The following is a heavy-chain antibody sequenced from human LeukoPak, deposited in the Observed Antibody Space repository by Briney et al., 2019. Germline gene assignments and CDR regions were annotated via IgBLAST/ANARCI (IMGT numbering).Heavy chain of an antibody. J-gene: IGHJ6*04. CDR2: INNDGSST. V-gene: IGHV3-74*01. CDR1: GLTISDYW. CDR3: ARRSLYDILTGSMDV. Sequence: GGSLRLSCVASGLTISDYWMHWVRQVPGKGLVWVSRINNDGSSTRYAESVKGRFTISKDNAKNTLYLQMNSLRAEDPAVYYCARRSLYDILTGSMDVWGKGTTVTVSS. D-gene: IGHD3-9*01.